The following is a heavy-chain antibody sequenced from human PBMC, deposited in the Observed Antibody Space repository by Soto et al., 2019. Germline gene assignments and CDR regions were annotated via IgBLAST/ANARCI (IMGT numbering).Heavy chain of an antibody. J-gene: IGHJ6*02. CDR2: INHSGST. D-gene: IGHD3-9*01. CDR3: ARLELRYFDWLSTIDGMDV. V-gene: IGHV4-34*01. Sequence: SETLSLTCAVYGGSFSGYYWSWIRQPPGKGLGWIGEINHSGSTNYNPSLKSRVTISVDTSKNQFSLKLSSVTAADTAVYYCARLELRYFDWLSTIDGMDVWGQATTVTVSS. CDR1: GGSFSGYY.